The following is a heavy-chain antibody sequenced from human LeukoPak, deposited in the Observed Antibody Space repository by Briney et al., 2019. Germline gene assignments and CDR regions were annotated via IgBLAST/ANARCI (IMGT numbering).Heavy chain of an antibody. D-gene: IGHD2-15*01. CDR2: FDPEDGET. CDR1: GYTLTELS. Sequence: ASVKVSCKVSGYTLTELSMHWVRQAPGKGLEWMGGFDPEDGETIYAQKFQGRVTMTEDTSTDTAYMELSSLRSEDTAVYYCARDRCSGGSCYSVFDYWGQGTLVTVSS. CDR3: ARDRCSGGSCYSVFDY. J-gene: IGHJ4*02. V-gene: IGHV1-24*01.